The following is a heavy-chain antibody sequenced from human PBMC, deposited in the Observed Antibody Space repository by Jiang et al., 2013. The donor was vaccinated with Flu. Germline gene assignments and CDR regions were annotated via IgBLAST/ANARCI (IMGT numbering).Heavy chain of an antibody. CDR2: INHSGST. J-gene: IGHJ6*02. D-gene: IGHD2-21*02. CDR3: AKSLAHLPYCGGDCYRRGYYGMDV. Sequence: LLKPSETLSLTCAVYGGSFSGYYWSWIRQPPGKGLEWIGEINHSGSTNYNPSLKSRVTISVDTSKNQFSLKLSSVTAADTAVYYCAKSLAHLPYCGGDCYRRGYYGMDVWGQGTTVTVSS. V-gene: IGHV4-34*01. CDR1: GGSFSGYY.